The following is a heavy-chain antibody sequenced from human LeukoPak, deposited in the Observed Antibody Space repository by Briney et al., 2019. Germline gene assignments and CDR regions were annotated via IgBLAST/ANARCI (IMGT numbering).Heavy chain of an antibody. Sequence: PSETLSLTCTVSGGSISSGSYYWSWIRQPPGKGLEWIGEINHNGSTNYNPSLKSRVTISVDTSKNQFSLRLNSVTAADTAVYYCARGQVVRDYWGQETLVTVSS. J-gene: IGHJ4*02. CDR3: ARGQVVRDY. D-gene: IGHD2-15*01. CDR2: INHNGST. V-gene: IGHV4-39*07. CDR1: GGSISSGSYY.